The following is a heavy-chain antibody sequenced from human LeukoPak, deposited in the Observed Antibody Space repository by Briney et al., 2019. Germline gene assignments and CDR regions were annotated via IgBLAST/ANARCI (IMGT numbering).Heavy chain of an antibody. V-gene: IGHV3-23*01. CDR2: ISGSGGST. Sequence: PDGSLRLSCAASGFTFSSYAMSWVRQAPGKVLELVSVISGSGGSTYSTDSVKGRFNISRDNSKNTLYLQMNSLRAEDTAVYYCAKGIAAAGLYYYYCMDVWGQGTTVTVSS. CDR3: AKGIAAAGLYYYYCMDV. CDR1: GFTFSSYA. D-gene: IGHD6-13*01. J-gene: IGHJ6*02.